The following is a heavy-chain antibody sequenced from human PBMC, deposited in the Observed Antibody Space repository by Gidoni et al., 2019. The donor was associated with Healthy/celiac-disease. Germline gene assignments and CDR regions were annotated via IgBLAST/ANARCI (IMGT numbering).Heavy chain of an antibody. CDR2: IYYSGST. CDR3: ASNIVVVPAAIPY. Sequence: QVQLQESGPGLVKPSQTLSRTCTVSGGSISSGDYYWSWIRQPPGKGLEWIGYIYYSGSTYYTPSLTSRVTISVDTSKNQFSLKLSSVTAADTAVYYCASNIVVVPAAIPYWGQGTLVTVSS. V-gene: IGHV4-30-4*01. J-gene: IGHJ4*02. D-gene: IGHD2-2*01. CDR1: GGSISSGDYY.